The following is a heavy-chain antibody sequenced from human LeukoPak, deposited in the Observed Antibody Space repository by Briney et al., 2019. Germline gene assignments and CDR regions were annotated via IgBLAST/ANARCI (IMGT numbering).Heavy chain of an antibody. V-gene: IGHV1-18*01. Sequence: ASVKVSCKASGYTFSSYGISWVRQAPGQGLEWMGWISAYNGNTIYAQKFQGRVTITADKSTSTAYMELNSLRSEDTAVYYCASQEGYFDSPPYGMDVWGQGTTVTVSS. CDR2: ISAYNGNT. J-gene: IGHJ6*02. CDR3: ASQEGYFDSPPYGMDV. CDR1: GYTFSSYG. D-gene: IGHD3-9*01.